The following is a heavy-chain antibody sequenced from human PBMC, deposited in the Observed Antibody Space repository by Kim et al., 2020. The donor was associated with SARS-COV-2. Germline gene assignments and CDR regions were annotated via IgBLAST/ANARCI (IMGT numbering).Heavy chain of an antibody. D-gene: IGHD1-1*01. CDR2: IVSKTQGGTT. CDR1: GFSLTSAW. Sequence: GGSLRLSCEASGFSLTSAWMSWVRQAPGKGLEWVGRIVSKTQGGTTHYAAAVKGRFTISTQDSENTLYLHVYLQMNNLKTEDTAVYYCAAGTGTSDFDYWGQGTQVTVSS. V-gene: IGHV3-15*04. CDR3: AAGTGTSDFDY. J-gene: IGHJ4*02.